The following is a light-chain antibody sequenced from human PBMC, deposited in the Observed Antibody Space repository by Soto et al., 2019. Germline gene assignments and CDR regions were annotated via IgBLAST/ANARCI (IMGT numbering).Light chain of an antibody. Sequence: EIVLTQSPGTLSLSPVEIATLSFSASQSVSSSYLAWYQQKPGQAPRLLIYGASSRATGIPDRFSGSGSGTDFTLTISRLEPEDFAVYYCQQYGSSPWTCGQGTKGDIK. CDR2: GAS. V-gene: IGKV3-20*01. J-gene: IGKJ1*01. CDR1: QSVSSSY. CDR3: QQYGSSPWT.